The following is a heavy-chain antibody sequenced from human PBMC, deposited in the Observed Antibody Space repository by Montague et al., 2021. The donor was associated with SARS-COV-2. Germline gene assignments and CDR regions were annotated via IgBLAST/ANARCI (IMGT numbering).Heavy chain of an antibody. CDR3: ARKGSGRSDLAY. J-gene: IGHJ4*02. D-gene: IGHD1-26*01. V-gene: IGHV4-34*01. CDR2: VNHSGST. CDR1: GGSFSGYY. Sequence: SETLSLTCAVSGGSFSGYYWCWIRRLPPRGLVWRGEVNHSGSTKYNQPPKSRVSMSVDKSWNQYSLRLTSVTAADTAIYYCARKGSGRSDLAYWGQGTPVTVSS.